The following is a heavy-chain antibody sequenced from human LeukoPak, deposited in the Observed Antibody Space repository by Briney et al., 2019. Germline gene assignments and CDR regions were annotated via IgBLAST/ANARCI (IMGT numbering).Heavy chain of an antibody. V-gene: IGHV3-30*02. Sequence: PGGALRLSCAASGFTFSSYGMHWGRQVPGKGLEGGAFIRYDGSNKYYADSVKGRFTISRDSSKNTLYLQMNSLRAEDTAVYYCAKDYDPYSSGWSTFDYWGQGTLVTVSS. CDR3: AKDYDPYSSGWSTFDY. CDR2: IRYDGSNK. J-gene: IGHJ4*02. CDR1: GFTFSSYG. D-gene: IGHD6-19*01.